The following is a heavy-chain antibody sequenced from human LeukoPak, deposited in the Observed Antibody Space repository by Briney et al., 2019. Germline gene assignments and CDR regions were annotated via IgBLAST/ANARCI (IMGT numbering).Heavy chain of an antibody. CDR3: VRGRYDSSGYFALDI. V-gene: IGHV4-4*07. CDR2: IYTGGST. D-gene: IGHD3-22*01. Sequence: SETLSLTCTVSGGSISSYYWSWIRQPAGQGLEWIGRIYTGGSTDCNPSLKSRVTMSVDTSKNQFSLKLSSVTAADTAVYYCVRGRYDSSGYFALDIWGQGTMVTVSS. J-gene: IGHJ3*02. CDR1: GGSISSYY.